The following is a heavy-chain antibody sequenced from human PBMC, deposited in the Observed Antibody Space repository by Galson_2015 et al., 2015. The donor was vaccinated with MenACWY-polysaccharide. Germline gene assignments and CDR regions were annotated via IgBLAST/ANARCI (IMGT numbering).Heavy chain of an antibody. Sequence: SLRLSCAASGFTFSSSAMSWVRQAPGKGLEWVSAISGSGGSTYYADSVKGRFTISRDSAKNTLYLQMNSLRAEDTAVYYCAREGLNSIFWDYWGQGALVTVSS. CDR1: GFTFSSSA. CDR2: ISGSGGST. J-gene: IGHJ4*02. CDR3: AREGLNSIFWDY. D-gene: IGHD2/OR15-2a*01. V-gene: IGHV3-23*01.